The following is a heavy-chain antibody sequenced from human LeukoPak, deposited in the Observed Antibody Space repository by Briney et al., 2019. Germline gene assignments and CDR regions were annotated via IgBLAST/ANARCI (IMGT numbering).Heavy chain of an antibody. V-gene: IGHV1-2*02. CDR2: INPNSGGT. CDR1: GYTFTGYY. J-gene: IGHJ6*02. Sequence: ASVKVSCKASGYTFTGYYMHWVRQAPGQGLEWMGWINPNSGGTNYAQKFQGRVTMTRDTSISTAYMELSRLRSDDTAVYYCASEYGDYEDYYYGMDVWGQGTTDTVSS. D-gene: IGHD4-17*01. CDR3: ASEYGDYEDYYYGMDV.